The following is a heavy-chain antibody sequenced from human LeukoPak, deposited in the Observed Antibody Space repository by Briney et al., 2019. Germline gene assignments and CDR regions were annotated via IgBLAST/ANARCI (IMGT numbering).Heavy chain of an antibody. CDR3: ARGSAEYFQH. V-gene: IGHV4-38-2*02. J-gene: IGHJ1*01. CDR2: IYQSGST. Sequence: SETLSLTCSVSGYSISSGYYWGWIRQPPGKGLEWIGSIYQSGSTYYNPSLKSRVTISVDTSKNQFSLKLSSVTAADTAVYYCARGSAEYFQHWGQGTLVTVSS. CDR1: GYSISSGYY.